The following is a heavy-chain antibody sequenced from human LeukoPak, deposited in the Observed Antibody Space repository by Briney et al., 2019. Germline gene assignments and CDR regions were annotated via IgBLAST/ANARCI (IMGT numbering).Heavy chain of an antibody. V-gene: IGHV1-2*02. J-gene: IGHJ4*02. Sequence: ASVKVSCKVSGYTLTELSMHWVRQAPGKGLEWMGWINPNSGGTNYAQKFQGRVTMTRDTSISTAYMELRSLRSDDTAVYYCARYTGGNGLDYWGQGTLVTVSS. CDR2: INPNSGGT. CDR1: GYTLTELS. CDR3: ARYTGGNGLDY. D-gene: IGHD4-23*01.